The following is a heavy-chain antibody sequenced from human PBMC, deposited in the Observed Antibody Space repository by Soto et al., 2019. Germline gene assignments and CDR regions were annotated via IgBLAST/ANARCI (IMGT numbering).Heavy chain of an antibody. CDR1: GAPFSGHW. CDR2: IKSKKDGGTI. D-gene: IGHD2-15*01. CDR3: TAETYCGGGSCPEY. V-gene: IGHV3-15*01. Sequence: EVQLVESGGGLVEPGGSLRLTCAVSGAPFSGHWMSWVRQAPGKGLEWVARIKSKKDGGTIEYAAPVKGRLTISRDDARNTLYLHMNRLKTEDTAIYYCTAETYCGGGSCPEYWGQGTLVTVSS. J-gene: IGHJ4*02.